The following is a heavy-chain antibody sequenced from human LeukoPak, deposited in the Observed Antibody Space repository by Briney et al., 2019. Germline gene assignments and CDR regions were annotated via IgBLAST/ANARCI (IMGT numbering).Heavy chain of an antibody. V-gene: IGHV3-23*01. Sequence: GGSLRLSCASSGFTFSIYAMSWVRQAPGKVLEWVSAISGSGGSTYYADSVKGRFTISRDNSKNTLYLQMNSLRAEDTAVYYCAKDHDHDYVWGSYRYLYAFDIWGQGTMVTVSS. CDR1: GFTFSIYA. CDR3: AKDHDHDYVWGSYRYLYAFDI. J-gene: IGHJ3*02. CDR2: ISGSGGST. D-gene: IGHD3-16*02.